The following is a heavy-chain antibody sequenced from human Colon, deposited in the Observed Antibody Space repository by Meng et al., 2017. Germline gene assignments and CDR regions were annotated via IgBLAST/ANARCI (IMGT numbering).Heavy chain of an antibody. V-gene: IGHV4-4*02. CDR3: VRNDHCTSGTCYPHFDY. CDR1: GGSINIVVW. D-gene: IGHD2-15*01. J-gene: IGHJ4*02. Sequence: QVQLTESCPGLVKPSGPLSLTSAGSGGSINIVVWWSWVRQAPGKGLEWIGEIHSYGSTNYNPSLKSRLTLSLDKSNNQFSLSLSSVTAADTAVYYCVRNDHCTSGTCYPHFDYWGQGTLVTVSS. CDR2: IHSYGST.